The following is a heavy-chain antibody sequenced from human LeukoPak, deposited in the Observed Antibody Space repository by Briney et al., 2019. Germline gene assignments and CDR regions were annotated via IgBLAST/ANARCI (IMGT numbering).Heavy chain of an antibody. D-gene: IGHD1-1*01. CDR2: IGIDSGNT. CDR3: ARDHNYAFDN. J-gene: IGHJ4*02. CDR1: GFPFIEYS. Sequence: GGSLRLSCTASGFPFIEYSMNWVRQAPGKGLEWISYIGIDSGNTKYADSVRGRFTISADKAKNSLYLQMNSLRVEDTAVYYSARDHNYAFDNWGQGTLVSVAS. V-gene: IGHV3-48*01.